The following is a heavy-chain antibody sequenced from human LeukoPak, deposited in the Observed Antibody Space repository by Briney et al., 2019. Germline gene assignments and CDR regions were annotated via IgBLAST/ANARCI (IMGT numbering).Heavy chain of an antibody. CDR2: VDPEDGET. CDR3: ARMYGSGRGDAFDI. D-gene: IGHD3-10*01. Sequence: ASVKVSCKVSGYTFTDYYMHWVQQAPGKGLEWMGLVDPEDGETIYAEKFQGRVTITADTSTDTAYMELSSLRSEDTAVYYCARMYGSGRGDAFDIWGQGTMVTVSS. J-gene: IGHJ3*02. CDR1: GYTFTDYY. V-gene: IGHV1-69-2*01.